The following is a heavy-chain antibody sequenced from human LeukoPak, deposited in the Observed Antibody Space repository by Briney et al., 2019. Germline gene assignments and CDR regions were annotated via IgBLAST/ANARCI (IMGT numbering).Heavy chain of an antibody. CDR2: INHSGST. CDR3: ARQGGSGWYEGWKNWFDP. D-gene: IGHD6-19*01. CDR1: GGSFSGYY. Sequence: PSETLSLTCAVYGGSFSGYYWSWIRQPPGKGLEWIGEINHSGSTNYNPSLKSRVTISVDTSKNQFSLKLSSVTAADTAVYYCARQGGSGWYEGWKNWFDPWGQGTLVTVSS. V-gene: IGHV4-34*01. J-gene: IGHJ5*02.